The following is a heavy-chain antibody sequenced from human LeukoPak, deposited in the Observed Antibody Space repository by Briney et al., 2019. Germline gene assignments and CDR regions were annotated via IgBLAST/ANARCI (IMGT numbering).Heavy chain of an antibody. Sequence: ASVKVSCKASGYTFTGYYMHWVRQAPGQGLEWMGWINPKSGGTNYAQKFQGRVTMTRDTSISTAYMELSRLRSDDTAVYYCARGPSYSSGQVGKDYWGQGTLVTVSS. CDR2: INPKSGGT. J-gene: IGHJ4*02. D-gene: IGHD6-19*01. V-gene: IGHV1-2*02. CDR3: ARGPSYSSGQVGKDY. CDR1: GYTFTGYY.